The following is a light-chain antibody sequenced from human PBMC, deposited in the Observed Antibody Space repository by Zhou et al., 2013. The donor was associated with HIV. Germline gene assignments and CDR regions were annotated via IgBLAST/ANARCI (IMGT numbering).Light chain of an antibody. J-gene: IGLJ1*01. CDR2: EVS. V-gene: IGLV2-8*01. CDR1: SSDVGGYNY. Sequence: QSALTQPPSASGSPGQSVTISCTGTSSDVGGYNYVSWYQQHPGKAPKLMIYEVSKRPSGVPDRFSGSKSGNTASLTISGLQAEDEADYYCQSYDSSLSAPYVFGTGTKVTVL. CDR3: QSYDSSLSAPYV.